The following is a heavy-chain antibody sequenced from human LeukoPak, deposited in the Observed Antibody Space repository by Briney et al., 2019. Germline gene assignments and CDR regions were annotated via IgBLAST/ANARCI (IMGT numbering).Heavy chain of an antibody. Sequence: GGSLRLSCAASGFTFSSYSMNWVRQAPGKGLEWVSSISSSSSYIYYADSVKGRFTISRDNAKNSLYLQMNSLRAEDTAVYYCANHLLHDPPEGYFDYWGQGTLVTVSS. CDR3: ANHLLHDPPEGYFDY. V-gene: IGHV3-21*04. CDR2: ISSSSSYI. D-gene: IGHD1-14*01. CDR1: GFTFSSYS. J-gene: IGHJ4*02.